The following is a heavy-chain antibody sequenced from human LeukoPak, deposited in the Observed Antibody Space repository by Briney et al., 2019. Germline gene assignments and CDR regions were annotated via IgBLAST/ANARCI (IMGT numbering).Heavy chain of an antibody. V-gene: IGHV1-46*01. D-gene: IGHD2-15*01. CDR1: GYTFTSYY. Sequence: ASVKVSCKASGYTFTSYYMHWVRQAPGQGLEWMGLINPTGDSTGYAQKFQGRVTMTTDTSTTTAYMELRSLTSDDTAVYYCARAGAVVDNWFDPWGQGTLVTVSS. J-gene: IGHJ5*02. CDR3: ARAGAVVDNWFDP. CDR2: INPTGDST.